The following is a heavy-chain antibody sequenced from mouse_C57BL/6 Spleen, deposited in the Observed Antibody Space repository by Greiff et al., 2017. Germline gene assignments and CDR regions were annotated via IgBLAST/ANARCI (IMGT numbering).Heavy chain of an antibody. D-gene: IGHD1-1*02. CDR3: ARDNYGFDY. V-gene: IGHV3-6*01. Sequence: EVKLEESGPGLVKPSQSLSLTCSVTGYSITSGYYWNWIRQFPGNKLEWMGYISYDGSNNYNPSLKNRIPITRDTSKNQFFLKLNSVTTEDTATYYCARDNYGFDYWGQGTTLTVSS. CDR1: GYSITSGYY. J-gene: IGHJ2*01. CDR2: ISYDGSN.